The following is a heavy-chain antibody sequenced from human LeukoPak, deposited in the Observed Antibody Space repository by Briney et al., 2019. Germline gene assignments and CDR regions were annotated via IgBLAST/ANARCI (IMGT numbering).Heavy chain of an antibody. CDR1: GYTFTSYG. Sequence: ASVKVSCKASGYTFTSYGISWVRQAPGQGLEWMGWISAYNGDTKYAQKVQGRVTMTTDTSTSTAYMELRSLRSDDTAVYYCARDRVRASLNWFDPWGQGTLVTVSS. J-gene: IGHJ5*02. D-gene: IGHD2-2*01. CDR2: ISAYNGDT. V-gene: IGHV1-18*01. CDR3: ARDRVRASLNWFDP.